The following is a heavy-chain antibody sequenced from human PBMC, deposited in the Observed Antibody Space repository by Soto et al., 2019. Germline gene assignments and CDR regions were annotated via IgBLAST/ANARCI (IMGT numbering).Heavy chain of an antibody. CDR3: ARRFGVVIPASSDY. J-gene: IGHJ4*02. V-gene: IGHV5-51*01. CDR2: IFPGDSDT. D-gene: IGHD2-2*01. CDR1: GYSFTSYW. Sequence: GESLKISWKGSGYSFTSYWIGWVRQLPGRGLEWMGIIFPGDSDTRYSPSFQGQVTISADKSISTAYLQWSSLKASDTAIYYCARRFGVVIPASSDYWGQGTLVTVSS.